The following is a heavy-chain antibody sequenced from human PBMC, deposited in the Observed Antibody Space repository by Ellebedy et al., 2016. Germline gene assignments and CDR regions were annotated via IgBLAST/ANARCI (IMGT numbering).Heavy chain of an antibody. CDR3: ARGRGGSTGSDYFDY. J-gene: IGHJ4*02. CDR2: ITSGGET. V-gene: IGHV3-23*01. D-gene: IGHD2-2*01. CDR1: GYA. Sequence: GESLKISCAASGYAMSWVRQTPGRGLQWVSAITSGGETYYADFVRGRFTIPRDNSKNTLYLQMNSLRGEDTAVYYCARGRGGSTGSDYFDYWGQGTLVTVSS.